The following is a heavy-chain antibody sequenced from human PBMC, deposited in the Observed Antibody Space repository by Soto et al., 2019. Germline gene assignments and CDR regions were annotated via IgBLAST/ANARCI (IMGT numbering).Heavy chain of an antibody. D-gene: IGHD6-19*01. CDR1: GFSVSSKY. J-gene: IGHJ4*02. CDR3: VQTTGWPGFDF. Sequence: EVQLVESGGGLIQPGGSLRLSCAASGFSVSSKYMTWVRQAPGKGLEWVSVIYGGGTTYYADSVKGRFTISRDNSKNTLYLQMNSLRAEGTAVYCCVQTTGWPGFDFWGQGNLVTVSS. CDR2: IYGGGTT. V-gene: IGHV3-53*01.